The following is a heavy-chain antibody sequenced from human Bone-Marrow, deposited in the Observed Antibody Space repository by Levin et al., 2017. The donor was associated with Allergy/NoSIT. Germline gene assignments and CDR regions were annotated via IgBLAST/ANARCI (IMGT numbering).Heavy chain of an antibody. Sequence: GASVKVSCKASGYTFTNYDVNWVRQATGQGLEWIGWMNPNSGNTAYAQKFQGRVTLTRDTSTSILYMDLISLRSEDTAVYYCARADTDRTTAVTLTHYYHYYAMDVWGQGTTVTVSS. CDR2: MNPNSGNT. J-gene: IGHJ6*02. D-gene: IGHD4-23*01. V-gene: IGHV1-8*01. CDR1: GYTFTNYD. CDR3: ARADTDRTTAVTLTHYYHYYAMDV.